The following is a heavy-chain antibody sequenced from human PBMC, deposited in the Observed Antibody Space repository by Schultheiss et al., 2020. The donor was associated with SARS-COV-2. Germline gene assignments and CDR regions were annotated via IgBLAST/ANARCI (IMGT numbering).Heavy chain of an antibody. J-gene: IGHJ5*02. D-gene: IGHD3-9*01. CDR3: ARDTYDILTGFNWFDP. CDR1: GFTFSSYS. V-gene: IGHV3-21*01. CDR2: ISSSSSYI. Sequence: GGPLRLSCAASGFTFSSYSMNWIRQAPGKGLEWVSSISSSSSYIYYADSVKGRFTISRDNAKNSLYLQMNSLRAEDTAVYYCARDTYDILTGFNWFDPWGQGTLVTVSS.